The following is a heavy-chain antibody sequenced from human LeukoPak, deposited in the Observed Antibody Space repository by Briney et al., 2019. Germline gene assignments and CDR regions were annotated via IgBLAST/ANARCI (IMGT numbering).Heavy chain of an antibody. CDR1: GFTFSSYG. V-gene: IGHV3-64*01. CDR3: ASRGYSYGYTDY. D-gene: IGHD5-18*01. J-gene: IGHJ4*02. CDR2: ISSNGGST. Sequence: GGSLRLSCAASGFTFSSYGMHWVRQAPGKGLEYVSAISSNGGSTYYANSVKGRFTISRDNSKNTLYLQMGSLRAEDMAVYYCASRGYSYGYTDYWGQGALVIVSS.